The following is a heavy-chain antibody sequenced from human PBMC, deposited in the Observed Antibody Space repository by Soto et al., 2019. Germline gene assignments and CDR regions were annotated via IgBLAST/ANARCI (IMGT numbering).Heavy chain of an antibody. Sequence: QVQLAQSGAEVKKPGSSVKVSCKASGGTFSSYAISWVRQAPGQGLEWMGGIIPIFGTANYAQKFQGRVMITGDASMRTAYMELSSLRSEDTAVYYFAGQHANCGGDCYSFELWGGGTLVTVSS. V-gene: IGHV1-69*12. CDR1: GGTFSSYA. J-gene: IGHJ2*01. CDR3: AGQHANCGGDCYSFEL. D-gene: IGHD2-21*02. CDR2: IIPIFGTA.